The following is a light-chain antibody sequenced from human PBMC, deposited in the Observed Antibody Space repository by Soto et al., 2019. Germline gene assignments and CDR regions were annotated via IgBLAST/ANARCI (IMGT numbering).Light chain of an antibody. V-gene: IGKV3-15*01. CDR1: QRVSND. CDR3: QQYKNWPQST. Sequence: IVMTQSRATLSVYPGARRTLSCGASQRVSNDFAWYQTTPDQAPRLIIYGASTRATGVPARFSGIVSGTEFTLTISSLQSEDLALYHCQQYKNWPQSTFGEGTKVDIK. J-gene: IGKJ4*01. CDR2: GAS.